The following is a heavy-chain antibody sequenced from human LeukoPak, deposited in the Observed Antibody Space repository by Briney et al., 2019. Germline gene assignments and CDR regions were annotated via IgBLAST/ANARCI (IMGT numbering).Heavy chain of an antibody. CDR1: GFTFSSCS. V-gene: IGHV3-21*01. Sequence: GGSLRLSCAASGFTFSSCSMNWVRQAPGKGLEWVSSISSSSSYIYYADSVKGRFTISRDNAKNSLYLQMNSLRAEDTAVYYCARERVYYYDSSGYSLDYWGQGTLVTVSS. CDR3: ARERVYYYDSSGYSLDY. J-gene: IGHJ4*02. D-gene: IGHD3-22*01. CDR2: ISSSSSYI.